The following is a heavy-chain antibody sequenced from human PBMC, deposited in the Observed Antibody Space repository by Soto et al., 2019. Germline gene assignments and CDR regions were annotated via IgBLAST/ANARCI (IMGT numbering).Heavy chain of an antibody. CDR2: IIPIFGTA. V-gene: IGHV1-69*12. D-gene: IGHD3-10*01. CDR1: GGTFSSYA. J-gene: IGHJ5*02. CDR3: ARDLLRGGIPGEFDP. Sequence: QVQLVQSGAEVKKPGSSVKVSCKASGGTFSSYAISWVRQAPGQGLEWMGGIIPIFGTANYAPKFQGRVTITADESTSTAYKELSSLRSEDTAVYYCARDLLRGGIPGEFDPWGQGTLVTVSS.